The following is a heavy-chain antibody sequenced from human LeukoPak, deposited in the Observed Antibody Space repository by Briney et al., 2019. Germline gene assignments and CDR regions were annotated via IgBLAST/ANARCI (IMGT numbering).Heavy chain of an antibody. CDR1: GFTSGLTFDDYG. D-gene: IGHD3-3*01. CDR2: ISRDGGRT. CDR3: VKDSNADVCSGYYKEFDN. V-gene: IGHV3-20*04. Sequence: GGSLRLSCAVSGFTSGLTFDDYGMNWGPQVPGKGLERVFGISRDGGRTGYADSVQGRVTISRDNSRNSLHLEMNSLRVEDTAFYYCVKDSNADVCSGYYKEFDNWGQGTLVTVSS. J-gene: IGHJ4*02.